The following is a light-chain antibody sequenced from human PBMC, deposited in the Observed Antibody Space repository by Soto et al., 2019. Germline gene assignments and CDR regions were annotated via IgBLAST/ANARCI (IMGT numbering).Light chain of an antibody. J-gene: IGLJ3*02. V-gene: IGLV1-40*01. CDR1: SSNIGANFD. Sequence: QSVLTQPPSVSGAPGQRVTISCTGGSSNIGANFDVNWYQLLPGSAPKLLIYDYNNRPSGVPDRFSGSKSGSSASLAITGLQAEDEADYFCQSYDKSLSASVFGGGTQLTVL. CDR3: QSYDKSLSASV. CDR2: DYN.